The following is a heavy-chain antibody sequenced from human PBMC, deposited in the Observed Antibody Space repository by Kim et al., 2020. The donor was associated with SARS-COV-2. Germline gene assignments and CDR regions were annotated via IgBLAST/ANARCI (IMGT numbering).Heavy chain of an antibody. CDR1: GGSFSGYY. CDR2: INHSGST. Sequence: SETLSLTCAVYGGSFSGYYWSWIRQPPGKGLEWIGEINHSGSTNYNPSLKSRVTISVDTSKNQFSLKLSSVTAADTAVYYCARGSTYYYGSGSYYSRLYYGMDVWGQGTTVTVSS. J-gene: IGHJ6*02. V-gene: IGHV4-34*01. D-gene: IGHD3-10*01. CDR3: ARGSTYYYGSGSYYSRLYYGMDV.